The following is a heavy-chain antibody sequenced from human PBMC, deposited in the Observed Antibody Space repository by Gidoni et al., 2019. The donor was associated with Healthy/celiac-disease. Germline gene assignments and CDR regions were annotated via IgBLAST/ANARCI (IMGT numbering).Heavy chain of an antibody. Sequence: QVQLQQSGPGLVKHSQTISLTRAISGDRVLSNSAAWHWIRQSPARGLEWLGRTYYRSKWYNDYAVSVKSRITINPDTSKNQFSLQLNSVTPEDTAVYYCAREWSGNDQRFDYWGQGTLVTVSS. V-gene: IGHV6-1*01. J-gene: IGHJ4*02. CDR1: GDRVLSNSAA. CDR2: TYYRSKWYN. CDR3: AREWSGNDQRFDY. D-gene: IGHD3-3*01.